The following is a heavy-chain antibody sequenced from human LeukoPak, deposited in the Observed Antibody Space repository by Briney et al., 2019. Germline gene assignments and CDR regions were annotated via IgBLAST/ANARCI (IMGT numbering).Heavy chain of an antibody. J-gene: IGHJ5*02. CDR2: IIPIFGIT. V-gene: IGHV1-69*04. CDR1: GGTLSSYA. D-gene: IGHD3-16*01. CDR3: ARDVGGSWFDP. Sequence: ASVKVSCKASGGTLSSYAISWVRQAPGQGLEWMGRIIPIFGITNYAQKFQGRVTITADKSTSTAYMELSSLRSEDTAVYYCARDVGGSWFDPWGQGTLVTVSS.